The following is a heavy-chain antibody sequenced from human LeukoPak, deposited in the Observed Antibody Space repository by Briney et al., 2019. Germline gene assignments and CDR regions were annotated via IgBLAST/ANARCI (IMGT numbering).Heavy chain of an antibody. CDR1: GFTFSSHW. CDR3: ARDHYDSSLPFDY. V-gene: IGHV3-7*01. D-gene: IGHD3-22*01. J-gene: IGHJ4*02. CDR2: INQDGSEK. Sequence: GGSLRLSCAASGFTFSSHWMNWVRQAPGKGLEWVANINQDGSEKYYVDSVKGRFTISRDNAKNSLYLQMNSLRAEDTAVYYCARDHYDSSLPFDYWGQGTLVTVSS.